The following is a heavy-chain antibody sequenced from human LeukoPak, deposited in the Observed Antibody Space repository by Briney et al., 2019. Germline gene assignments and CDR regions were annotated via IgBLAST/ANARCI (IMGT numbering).Heavy chain of an antibody. CDR2: IYTSGST. Sequence: SETLSLTCTVSGGSISSGSYYWSWIRQPAGKGLEWIGRIYTSGSTNYNPSLKSRVTISVDTSKNQFSLKLSSVTAADTAVYYCARGATVTTLRYMDVWGKGTTVTVSS. CDR3: ARGATVTTLRYMDV. J-gene: IGHJ6*03. V-gene: IGHV4-61*02. CDR1: GGSISSGSYY. D-gene: IGHD4-11*01.